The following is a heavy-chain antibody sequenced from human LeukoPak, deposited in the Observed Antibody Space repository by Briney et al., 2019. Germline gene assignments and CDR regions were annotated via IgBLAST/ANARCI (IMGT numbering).Heavy chain of an antibody. CDR2: ISSSGSSI. V-gene: IGHV3-21*01. D-gene: IGHD4-17*01. J-gene: IGHJ3*02. Sequence: GGSLRLSCAASGFSFSSHTINWVRQAPGKGLEWVSSISSSGSSIYYADSLRGRFTISRDNAKNSLYLQMHSLRAEDTAVYYCATLTTVTHDAFDIWGQGTMVTVSS. CDR3: ATLTTVTHDAFDI. CDR1: GFSFSSHT.